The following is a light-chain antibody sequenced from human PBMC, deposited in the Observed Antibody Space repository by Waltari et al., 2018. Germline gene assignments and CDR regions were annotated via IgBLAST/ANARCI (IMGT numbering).Light chain of an antibody. Sequence: PGGRATLSCRASQNIGNYLAWYQQKPGQAPRLLIYGASSRAAGIPDRFSGSGSGADFSLTISRLEPEDFAVYYCQHHVRLPATFGQGTNV. J-gene: IGKJ1*01. CDR2: GAS. V-gene: IGKV3-20*01. CDR3: QHHVRLPAT. CDR1: QNIGNY.